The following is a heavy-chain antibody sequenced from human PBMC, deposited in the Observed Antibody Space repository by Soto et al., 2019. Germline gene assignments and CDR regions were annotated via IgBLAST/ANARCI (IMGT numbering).Heavy chain of an antibody. J-gene: IGHJ3*02. CDR1: GFTFSSYG. CDR3: ASYEGLSGSESYYKHDAFDI. Sequence: QVQLVESGGGVVQPGRSLRLSCAASGFTFSSYGMHWVRQAPGKGLEWVAVIWYDGSNKYYADSVKGRFTISRDNSKNPLYLQMNSRLAEYTAVYYCASYEGLSGSESYYKHDAFDIWGQGTMVTVSS. CDR2: IWYDGSNK. D-gene: IGHD3-10*01. V-gene: IGHV3-33*01.